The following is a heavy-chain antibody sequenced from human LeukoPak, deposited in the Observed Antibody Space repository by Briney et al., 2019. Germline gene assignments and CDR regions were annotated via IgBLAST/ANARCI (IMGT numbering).Heavy chain of an antibody. CDR3: ARVPGDYGGNSHFDY. Sequence: GGSLRLSCAASGFTVSKNYMSWVRQAPGKGLEWVSVIYTVGNIYYPVSLKGRFTISRDNSKNTLYLQMNSLRAEDTAVYYCARVPGDYGGNSHFDYWGQGTLVTVSS. V-gene: IGHV3-53*01. J-gene: IGHJ4*02. CDR2: IYTVGNI. CDR1: GFTVSKNY. D-gene: IGHD4-23*01.